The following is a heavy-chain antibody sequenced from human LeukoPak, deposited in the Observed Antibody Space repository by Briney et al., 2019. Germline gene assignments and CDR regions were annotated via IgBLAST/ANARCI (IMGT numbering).Heavy chain of an antibody. Sequence: SETLSLTCTASGGSIRSYYWSWIRQPPGKGQGWIGYIYYSGSTNYNPSLKSRVTISVDTSKNQFSLKLSSVTAADTAVYYCARASPGIAAAVDYWGQGTLVTVSS. J-gene: IGHJ4*02. CDR3: ARASPGIAAAVDY. CDR1: GGSIRSYY. CDR2: IYYSGST. V-gene: IGHV4-59*01. D-gene: IGHD6-13*01.